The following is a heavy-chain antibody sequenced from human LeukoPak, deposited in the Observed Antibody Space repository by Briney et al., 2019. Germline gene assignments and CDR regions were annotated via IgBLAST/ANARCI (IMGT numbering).Heavy chain of an antibody. CDR3: AKDLHNWNSVGVH. CDR1: GYTFTGHY. D-gene: IGHD1-1*01. CDR2: INPNSGGT. J-gene: IGHJ4*02. V-gene: IGHV1-2*02. Sequence: ASVKVSCKASGYTFTGHYMHWVQQAPGHGLEWMGWINPNSGGTNYAQNFQGRVTMTRETSISTAYMELSRLRPDDTAVYYCAKDLHNWNSVGVHWGQGTLVTVSS.